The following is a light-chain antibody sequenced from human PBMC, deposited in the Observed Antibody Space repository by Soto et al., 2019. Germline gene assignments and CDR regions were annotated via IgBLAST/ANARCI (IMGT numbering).Light chain of an antibody. J-gene: IGKJ2*01. CDR1: QSFSSN. CDR2: GAS. Sequence: EVGTTQSPPNLSGSPGERATRPCTSSQSFSSNLAWYQQKPGQTHRLLMYGASNRATGIPDRFSGSGSGTEFTLPIRRLKSEDFAVYYCQESPKWPQFSFG. CDR3: QESPKWPQFS. V-gene: IGKV3-15*01.